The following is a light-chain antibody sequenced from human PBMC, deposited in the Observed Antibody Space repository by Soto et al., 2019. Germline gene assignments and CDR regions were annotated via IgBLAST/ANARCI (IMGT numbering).Light chain of an antibody. Sequence: LVTQPPPMSGAPGETGPLSLTGSSPKIGAGFGVHWYQHLPGTTPKLLIHSDVSRPSGVSARFSAFESGASASLVISGLQPEDEGDYFCQSYDSGPPESYVFGPGTKVTVL. CDR1: SPKIGAGFG. CDR3: QSYDSGPPESYV. J-gene: IGLJ1*01. V-gene: IGLV1-40*03. CDR2: SDV.